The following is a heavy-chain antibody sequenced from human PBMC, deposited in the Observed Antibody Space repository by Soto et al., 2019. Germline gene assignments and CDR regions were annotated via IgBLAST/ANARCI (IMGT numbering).Heavy chain of an antibody. CDR2: IRSKAYGGTT. Sequence: GGSLRLSCTASGFTFGDYAMSWFRQAPGKGLEWVGFIRSKAYGGTTEYTASVKGRFTISRDDSKSIAYLQMNSLKTEDTAVYYCTREGGRCSSTSCYRADYYYYYYMDVWGKGTTVTVSS. D-gene: IGHD2-2*02. CDR3: TREGGRCSSTSCYRADYYYYYYMDV. V-gene: IGHV3-49*01. CDR1: GFTFGDYA. J-gene: IGHJ6*03.